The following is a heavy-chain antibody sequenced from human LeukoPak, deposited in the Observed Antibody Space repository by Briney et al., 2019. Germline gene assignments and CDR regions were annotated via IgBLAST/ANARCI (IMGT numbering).Heavy chain of an antibody. CDR1: GFIFRNYA. V-gene: IGHV3-23*01. J-gene: IGHJ4*02. CDR3: AKWGDYDILTGYYVSDF. Sequence: GGSLRLSCAASGFIFRNYAMSWVRQAPGKGLEWVSAITGSGDITYYADSVKGRFTISRDNSKNTLYVEMNTLRAEDTAVYYCAKWGDYDILTGYYVSDFWGQGTLVTVSS. CDR2: ITGSGDIT. D-gene: IGHD3-9*01.